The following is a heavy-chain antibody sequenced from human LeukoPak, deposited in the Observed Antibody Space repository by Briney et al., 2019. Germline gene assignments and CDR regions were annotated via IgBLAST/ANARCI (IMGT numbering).Heavy chain of an antibody. J-gene: IGHJ4*02. CDR3: AKDSSGSAAPEDYFDY. Sequence: TGGSLRLSCAASGFTFSSYGMHWVRQAPGKGLEWVAFIRYDGSNKYYADSVKGRFTISRDNSKNTLYLQMNSLRAEDTAVYYCAKDSSGSAAPEDYFDYWGQGTLVTVSS. CDR2: IRYDGSNK. D-gene: IGHD6-13*01. CDR1: GFTFSSYG. V-gene: IGHV3-30*02.